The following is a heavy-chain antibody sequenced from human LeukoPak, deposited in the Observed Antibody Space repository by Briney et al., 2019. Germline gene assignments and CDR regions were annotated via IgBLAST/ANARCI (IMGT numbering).Heavy chain of an antibody. CDR1: GYTFTNYD. J-gene: IGHJ4*02. Sequence: ASVKVSCKASGYTFTNYDINWVRQAAGQGLEWMGWMNPNSGNTGYAHKFQGRVTMTGDTSISTAYMELSSLRSEDTAVYYCARVTGGSGSYYFDYWGQGTLVTVSS. V-gene: IGHV1-8*01. CDR2: MNPNSGNT. CDR3: ARVTGGSGSYYFDY. D-gene: IGHD3-10*01.